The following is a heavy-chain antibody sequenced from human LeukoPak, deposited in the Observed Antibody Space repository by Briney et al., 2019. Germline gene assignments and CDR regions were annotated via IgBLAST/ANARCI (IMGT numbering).Heavy chain of an antibody. V-gene: IGHV3-53*01. D-gene: IGHD3-9*01. CDR2: IYSGGST. CDR3: AREKTPYDILTGYYSAYYFDY. Sequence: GGSLRLSCAASGFTVSSNYMSWVRQAPWKGLEWVSVIYSGGSTYYADSVKGRFTISRDNSKNTLYLQMNSLRAEDTAVYYCAREKTPYDILTGYYSAYYFDYWGQGTLVTVSS. CDR1: GFTVSSNY. J-gene: IGHJ4*02.